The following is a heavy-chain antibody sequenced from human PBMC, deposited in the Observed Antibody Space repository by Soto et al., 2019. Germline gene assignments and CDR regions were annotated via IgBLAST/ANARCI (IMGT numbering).Heavy chain of an antibody. CDR2: IRGSGGPT. V-gene: IGHV3-23*01. CDR3: VKDFRFRYEWTHD. D-gene: IGHD5-12*01. J-gene: IGHJ4*02. CDR1: GFIFSNYA. Sequence: DVQLLESGGDLVQPGGSLRLSCAASGFIFSNYAMRWVRQAPGKGLEWVSLIRGSGGPTNYAASVKGPFTDSRDNSKNILLLQMNSLRAEDTAVYYCVKDFRFRYEWTHDWGQGTLVTVSS.